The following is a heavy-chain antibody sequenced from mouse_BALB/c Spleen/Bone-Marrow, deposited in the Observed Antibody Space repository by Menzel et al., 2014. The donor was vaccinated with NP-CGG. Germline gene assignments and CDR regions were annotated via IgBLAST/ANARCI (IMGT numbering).Heavy chain of an antibody. CDR2: IWSGGNT. Sequence: VQLQQSGPGLVQPSQSLSITCTVSGLSLTDYGVHWVRQSPGKGLEWLGVIWSGGNTDYNAAFISRLSISKDNSKSQVSFKMNSLQANDTAIYYCARRSYYYGKGAMDYWGQGTSVTVSS. J-gene: IGHJ4*01. CDR3: ARRSYYYGKGAMDY. CDR1: GLSLTDYG. V-gene: IGHV2-2*02. D-gene: IGHD1-1*01.